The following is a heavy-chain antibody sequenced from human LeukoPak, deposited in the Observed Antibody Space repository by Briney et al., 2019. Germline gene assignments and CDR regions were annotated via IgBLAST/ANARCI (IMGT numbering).Heavy chain of an antibody. CDR2: MNPNSGNT. D-gene: IGHD5-18*01. CDR3: ARRNTAMVAGLDY. CDR1: GYTFSTYD. J-gene: IGHJ4*02. V-gene: IGHV1-8*01. Sequence: GASEKVSCNASGYTFSTYDINWVRQATGQGLEWMGWMNPNSGNTGYAQKFQGRVTMTRNTSISTAFMELSGLRSEDTAVYFCARRNTAMVAGLDYWGQGSLVTVSS.